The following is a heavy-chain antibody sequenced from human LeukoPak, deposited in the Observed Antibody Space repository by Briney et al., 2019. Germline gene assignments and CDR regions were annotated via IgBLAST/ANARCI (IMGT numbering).Heavy chain of an antibody. V-gene: IGHV3-7*03. CDR3: ARDRAYDSSGYLEGWFDP. CDR2: IKQDGSEK. J-gene: IGHJ5*02. Sequence: GGSLRLSCAASGFTFSSYWMSWVRQAPGKGLEWVANIKQDGSEKYYVDSVKGRFTISRDNAKNSLYLQMNSLRAEDTAVYYCARDRAYDSSGYLEGWFDPWGQGTLVTVSS. CDR1: GFTFSSYW. D-gene: IGHD3-22*01.